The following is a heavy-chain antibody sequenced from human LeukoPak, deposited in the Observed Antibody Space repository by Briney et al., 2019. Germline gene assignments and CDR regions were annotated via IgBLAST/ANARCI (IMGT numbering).Heavy chain of an antibody. J-gene: IGHJ4*02. Sequence: QSGGSLRLSCAASGFAFSSYWMHWVRQVPGKGLVWVSRTNSDGRIIGYAASVKGRFTISRDNAMNTLYLQMNSLRVEDTAVYYCASNYGADYWGQGTLVTVSS. D-gene: IGHD4-17*01. CDR2: TNSDGRII. CDR3: ASNYGADY. V-gene: IGHV3-74*01. CDR1: GFAFSSYW.